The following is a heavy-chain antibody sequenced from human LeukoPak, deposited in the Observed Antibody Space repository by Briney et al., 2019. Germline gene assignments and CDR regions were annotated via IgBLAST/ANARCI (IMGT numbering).Heavy chain of an antibody. D-gene: IGHD2-2*01. CDR2: INHSGST. CDR1: GGSLSGYY. CDR3: ARGRGVVVPAAMAPGFDY. J-gene: IGHJ4*02. Sequence: SETLSLTCAVYGGSLSGYYWSWIRQPPGKGLEWIGEINHSGSTNYNPSLKSRVTISVDTSKNQFSLKLSSVTAADTAVYYCARGRGVVVPAAMAPGFDYWGQGTLVTVSS. V-gene: IGHV4-34*01.